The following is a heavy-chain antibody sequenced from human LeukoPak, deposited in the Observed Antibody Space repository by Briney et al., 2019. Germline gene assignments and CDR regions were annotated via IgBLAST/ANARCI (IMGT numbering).Heavy chain of an antibody. Sequence: GRSLRLSCAASGFTFDDYAMHWVRQAPGKGLEWVSGISWNSGSIGYADSVKGRFTISRDNAKNSLYLQMNSLRAEDTALYYCAKGSFKGSYPQFSLFDYWGQGTLVTVSS. D-gene: IGHD3-16*02. J-gene: IGHJ4*02. V-gene: IGHV3-9*01. CDR1: GFTFDDYA. CDR3: AKGSFKGSYPQFSLFDY. CDR2: ISWNSGSI.